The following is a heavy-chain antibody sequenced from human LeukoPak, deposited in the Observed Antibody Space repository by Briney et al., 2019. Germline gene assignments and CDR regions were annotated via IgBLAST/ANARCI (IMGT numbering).Heavy chain of an antibody. Sequence: GGSLRLSCAASGFSFSSYTMNWVRQAPGKGLEWVSIISSSSSYIYYADSVKGRFTIPRDTAKNALCLQMNSLRVEDTAVYYCARDGRCGGDYYASWGQGTLVTVSS. CDR2: ISSSSSYI. D-gene: IGHD2-21*02. CDR3: ARDGRCGGDYYAS. CDR1: GFSFSSYT. J-gene: IGHJ4*02. V-gene: IGHV3-21*01.